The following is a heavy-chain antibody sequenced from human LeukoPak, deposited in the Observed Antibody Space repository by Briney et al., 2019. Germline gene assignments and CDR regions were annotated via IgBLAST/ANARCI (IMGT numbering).Heavy chain of an antibody. CDR2: INPSGGST. CDR1: GYTFTSYY. CDR3: ARAVSRYYDSSGYGDFFDY. J-gene: IGHJ4*02. D-gene: IGHD3-22*01. V-gene: IGHV1-46*01. Sequence: ASVKVSCKASGYTFTSYYMHWVRQAPGQGLEWMGIINPSGGSTSYAQKFQGRVTMTRDMSTSTVYMELSSLRSEDTAVYYCARAVSRYYDSSGYGDFFDYWGQGTLVTVSS.